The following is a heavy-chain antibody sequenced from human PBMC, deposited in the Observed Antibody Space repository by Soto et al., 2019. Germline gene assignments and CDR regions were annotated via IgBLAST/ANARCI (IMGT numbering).Heavy chain of an antibody. V-gene: IGHV4-30-2*01. CDR3: ARSLPGGPGAAAIFDY. Sequence: PSETLSLTCAVSGGSISSGGYSWSWIRQPPGKGLEWIGYIYHSGSTNYNPSLKSRVTISVDKSKNQFSLKLSSVTAADTAVYYCARSLPGGPGAAAIFDYWGQGNMVTVSS. CDR1: GGSISSGGYS. D-gene: IGHD2-2*01. J-gene: IGHJ4*02. CDR2: IYHSGST.